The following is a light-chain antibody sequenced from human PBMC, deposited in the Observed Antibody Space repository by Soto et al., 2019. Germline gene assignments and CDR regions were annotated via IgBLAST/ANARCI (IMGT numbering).Light chain of an antibody. V-gene: IGLV2-8*01. CDR2: EVV. J-gene: IGLJ1*01. CDR3: KSYAGSNTYV. CDR1: KSDIGVYDF. Sequence: QSALTQPPSASGSPGQSVTISCTGTKSDIGVYDFVSWYQHHPGKAPRLIIYEVVQRPSGVPDRFSGSKSGNTASLTVSGLQAADEADSFCKSYAGSNTYVFGSGTTLPVL.